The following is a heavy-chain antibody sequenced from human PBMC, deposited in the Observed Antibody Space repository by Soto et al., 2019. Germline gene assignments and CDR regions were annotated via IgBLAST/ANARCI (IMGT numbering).Heavy chain of an antibody. Sequence: LETLSLTCTVSDGSISSYYWSWIRQPPGKGLEWIGYIYYSGSTNYNPSLKSRVTISVDTSKNQFSLKLSSVTAADTAVYYCARDGEYCSSTSCSHAFDIWGQGTMVTVSS. J-gene: IGHJ3*02. D-gene: IGHD2-2*01. CDR2: IYYSGST. CDR3: ARDGEYCSSTSCSHAFDI. CDR1: DGSISSYY. V-gene: IGHV4-59*01.